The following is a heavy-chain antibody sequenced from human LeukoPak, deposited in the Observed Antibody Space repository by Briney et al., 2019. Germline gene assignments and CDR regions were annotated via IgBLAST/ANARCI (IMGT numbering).Heavy chain of an antibody. D-gene: IGHD6-6*01. CDR2: INQDGTEK. J-gene: IGHJ4*02. CDR3: ASGSSSVGY. Sequence: PGGSLRLSCAASGFTFSSYWMSWVRQAPGEGLEWVAKINQDGTEKAYVDSVRGRFTISRDNAKNSLFLQMNSLRVEDTAVYYCASGSSSVGYWGQGTLVTVSS. V-gene: IGHV3-7*03. CDR1: GFTFSSYW.